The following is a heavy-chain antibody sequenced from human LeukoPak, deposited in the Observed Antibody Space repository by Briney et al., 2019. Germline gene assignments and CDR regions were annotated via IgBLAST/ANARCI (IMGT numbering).Heavy chain of an antibody. V-gene: IGHV1-46*01. J-gene: IGHJ5*02. CDR1: GYTFTSYY. CDR2: INPSGGST. D-gene: IGHD3-10*01. CDR3: AREYSGSYYFGVLDWFDP. Sequence: ASVKVSCKASGYTFTSYYMHWVRQAPGQGLEWMGIINPSGGSTSYAQKFQGRVTMTRDTSTSTVYMELSSLRSEDTAVYYCAREYSGSYYFGVLDWFDPWGQGTLVTVSS.